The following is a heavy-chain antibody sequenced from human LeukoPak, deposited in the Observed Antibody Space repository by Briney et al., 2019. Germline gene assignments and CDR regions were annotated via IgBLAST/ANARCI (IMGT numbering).Heavy chain of an antibody. CDR1: RFTFSGYA. J-gene: IGHJ4*02. D-gene: IGHD2-2*01. Sequence: GGSLRLSCAASRFTFSGYAMSWVRQAPGKGLEWVSTISGSGGNTSYADSVKGRFTISRDNSKNTLYLRLNSLRAEDTAIYYCAKDQSPWGLSTSCSDYWGQGTLVTVSS. CDR3: AKDQSPWGLSTSCSDY. V-gene: IGHV3-23*01. CDR2: ISGSGGNT.